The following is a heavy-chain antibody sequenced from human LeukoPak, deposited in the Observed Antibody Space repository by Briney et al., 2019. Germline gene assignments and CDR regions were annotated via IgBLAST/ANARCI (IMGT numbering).Heavy chain of an antibody. D-gene: IGHD3-10*01. CDR3: TRDHNFYGSGRGFDP. V-gene: IGHV3-23*01. CDR2: ISGSGGST. CDR1: GFTFSNYG. J-gene: IGHJ5*02. Sequence: GGSLRLSCAASGFTFSNYGMNWVRQAPGRGLEWVSGISGSGGSTYYADSVKGRFTISRDNSKYTLYLQVNSLRAEDTAIYYCTRDHNFYGSGRGFDPWGQGTLVTVSS.